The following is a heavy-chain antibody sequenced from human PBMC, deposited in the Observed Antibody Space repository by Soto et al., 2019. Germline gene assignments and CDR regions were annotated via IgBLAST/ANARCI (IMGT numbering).Heavy chain of an antibody. D-gene: IGHD2-2*01. V-gene: IGHV1-69*04. CDR2: IIPILGIA. CDR1: GDTFSGYT. Sequence: SVKVSCKGSGDTFSGYTSSWVRKAPEQGLEWMRRIIPILGIANYAQKFQGRVTITRDTSTSTAYMELSRLRSEDTAVYYCARDRKSIRVVPAANIYYYGMNVCGQGTTVTVSS. CDR3: ARDRKSIRVVPAANIYYYGMNV. J-gene: IGHJ6*02.